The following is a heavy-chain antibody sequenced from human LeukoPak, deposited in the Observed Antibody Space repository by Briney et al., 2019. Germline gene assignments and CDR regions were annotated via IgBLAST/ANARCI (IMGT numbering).Heavy chain of an antibody. CDR1: GFTVSIDY. J-gene: IGHJ5*02. CDR3: ARGNGYISGRVDYNWFAP. V-gene: IGHV3-53*01. D-gene: IGHD5-18*01. Sequence: GGSLRLSCAASGFTVSIDYMSWVRQAPGKGLEWVSILYRGGTIYYADSVKGRFTISRDDSKSTLYLQMNSLRAEDTAVYYCARGNGYISGRVDYNWFAPWRQGTLVTVSS. CDR2: LYRGGTI.